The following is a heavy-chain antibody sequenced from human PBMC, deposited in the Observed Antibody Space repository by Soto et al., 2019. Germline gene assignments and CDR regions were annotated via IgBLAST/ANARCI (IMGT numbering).Heavy chain of an antibody. Sequence: QVQLVQSGAEEKKPGASVKVSCKASGYTFTSYAMHWVRQAPGQRLEWMGWINAGKGNTKYSQKFQGRVTITRGPSASTAYSELSSLRSEDTAVYYCARGVAPYYFDYWGQGTLVTVSS. J-gene: IGHJ4*02. CDR3: ARGVAPYYFDY. CDR2: INAGKGNT. V-gene: IGHV1-3*05. D-gene: IGHD2-15*01. CDR1: GYTFTSYA.